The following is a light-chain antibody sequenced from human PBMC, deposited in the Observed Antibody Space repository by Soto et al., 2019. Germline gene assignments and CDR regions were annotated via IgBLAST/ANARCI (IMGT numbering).Light chain of an antibody. CDR2: DVS. Sequence: QSALTQPASVSGSPGQSTTISCTGTSSDVGGYNYVSWYQHFPGKAPKLIIYDVSNRPSGVSNRFSGSKSGNTASLTISGLQAEDEADYYCSSYTSGSTVVFGGGTKVTVL. V-gene: IGLV2-14*03. CDR3: SSYTSGSTVV. CDR1: SSDVGGYNY. J-gene: IGLJ2*01.